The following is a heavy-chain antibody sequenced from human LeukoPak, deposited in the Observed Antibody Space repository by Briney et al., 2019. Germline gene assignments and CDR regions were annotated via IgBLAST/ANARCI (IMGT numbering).Heavy chain of an antibody. Sequence: PSETLSLTCAVYGGSFSGYYWTWIRQPAGKGLEWIGRIYTSGSTNYNPSLKSRVTISVDTSKNQFSLRLSSVTAADTAVYYCVRGRYSSGWYKEKTWFDPWGQGTLVTVSS. CDR1: GGSFSGYY. J-gene: IGHJ5*02. CDR3: VRGRYSSGWYKEKTWFDP. CDR2: IYTSGST. D-gene: IGHD6-19*01. V-gene: IGHV4-59*10.